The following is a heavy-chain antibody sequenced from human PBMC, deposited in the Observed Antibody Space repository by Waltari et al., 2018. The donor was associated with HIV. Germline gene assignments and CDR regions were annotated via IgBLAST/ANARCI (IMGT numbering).Heavy chain of an antibody. V-gene: IGHV3-48*01. CDR1: GFTFSSYR. CDR2: ISSSGSTI. J-gene: IGHJ4*02. D-gene: IGHD1-26*01. Sequence: EVQLVESGGGLVQPGGSLRLSCAASGFTFSSYRMNWVRQDPGKGLEWVSYISSSGSTIYYADSVRGRFTISRDNAKNSLYLQLNSLRAEDTAVYYCARDYSGTYADFDYWGQGTLVTVSS. CDR3: ARDYSGTYADFDY.